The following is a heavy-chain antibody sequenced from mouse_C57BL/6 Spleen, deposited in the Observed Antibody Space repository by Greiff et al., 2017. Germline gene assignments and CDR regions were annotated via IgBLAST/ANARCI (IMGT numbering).Heavy chain of an antibody. D-gene: IGHD3-2*02. Sequence: VQLQQSGPELVKPGASVKISCKASGYTFTDYYMNWVKQSHGKSLEWIGDINPNNGGTSYNQKFKGKATLTVDKSSSTAYMELRSLTSEDSAVYYCARGGYSSPWFGYWGQGALVTVSA. CDR1: GYTFTDYY. J-gene: IGHJ3*01. CDR3: ARGGYSSPWFGY. V-gene: IGHV1-26*01. CDR2: INPNNGGT.